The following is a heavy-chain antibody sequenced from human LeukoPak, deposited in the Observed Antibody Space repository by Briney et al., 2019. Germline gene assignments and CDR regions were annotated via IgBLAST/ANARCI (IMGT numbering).Heavy chain of an antibody. Sequence: TGGSLRLSCAASGFTFSSYSMNWVRQAPGKGLEWVSSISSSSSYIYYADSVKGGGTISRDNAKNSLYLQMNSLRAEDTAVYYCARAGDIAAAGPFDYWGQGTLVTVSS. CDR2: ISSSSSYI. D-gene: IGHD6-13*01. CDR3: ARAGDIAAAGPFDY. CDR1: GFTFSSYS. J-gene: IGHJ4*02. V-gene: IGHV3-21*01.